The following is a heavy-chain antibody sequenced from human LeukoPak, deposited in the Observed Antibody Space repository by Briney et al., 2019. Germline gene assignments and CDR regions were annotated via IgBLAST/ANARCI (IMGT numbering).Heavy chain of an antibody. Sequence: GGSLRLSCGASGFTFSNYAMSWVRQAPGKGLEWVSGINDNGSTRFYAASVKGRFTSSRDNPKNTLYLQMNGLRAEDTAVYYCARVGIVVVPAARAHYFDYWGQGTLVTVSS. CDR1: GFTFSNYA. V-gene: IGHV3-23*01. D-gene: IGHD2-2*03. CDR2: INDNGSTR. CDR3: ARVGIVVVPAARAHYFDY. J-gene: IGHJ4*02.